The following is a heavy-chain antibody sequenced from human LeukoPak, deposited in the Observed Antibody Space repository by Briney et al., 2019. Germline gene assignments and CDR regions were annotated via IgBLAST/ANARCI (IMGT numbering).Heavy chain of an antibody. D-gene: IGHD2-2*01. Sequence: NPGGSLRLSCAASGFTFSSYAMSWVRQAPGKGLEWVSAISGSGGSTYYADSVKGRFTISRDNSKNTLYLQMNSLRAEDTAVYYCAKRTVVVPAAIFDYWGQGTLVTVSS. CDR3: AKRTVVVPAAIFDY. CDR1: GFTFSSYA. V-gene: IGHV3-23*01. CDR2: ISGSGGST. J-gene: IGHJ4*02.